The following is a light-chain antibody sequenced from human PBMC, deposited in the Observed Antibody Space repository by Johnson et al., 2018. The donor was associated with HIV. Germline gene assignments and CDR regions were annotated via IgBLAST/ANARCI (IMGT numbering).Light chain of an antibody. CDR3: GIWDSILSAYV. J-gene: IGLJ1*01. V-gene: IGLV1-51*01. Sequence: QSVLTQPPSVYAAPGQKVDISCSGSSSNIESDYVSWYQQLPGTAPKLLIYDNNKRPSGIPDRFSGSQSGTSATLGITGLQTADEAYYYCGIWDSILSAYVFGTGTKVTVL. CDR2: DNN. CDR1: SSNIESDY.